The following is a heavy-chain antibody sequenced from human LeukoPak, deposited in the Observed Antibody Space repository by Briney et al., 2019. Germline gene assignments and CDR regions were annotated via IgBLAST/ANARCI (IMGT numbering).Heavy chain of an antibody. J-gene: IGHJ4*02. CDR3: ARPAYCGYDCYFDDY. Sequence: SETLSLTFTVSGGSISSSSSYWGWIRQSPGQGLEWIGVIYYSGTTYYNPSLESRVTISIDTSRNQFSLKLNSMTAADTAVYYCARPAYCGYDCYFDDYWGQGTLVTVSS. V-gene: IGHV4-39*01. CDR2: IYYSGTT. CDR1: GGSISSSSSY. D-gene: IGHD2-21*02.